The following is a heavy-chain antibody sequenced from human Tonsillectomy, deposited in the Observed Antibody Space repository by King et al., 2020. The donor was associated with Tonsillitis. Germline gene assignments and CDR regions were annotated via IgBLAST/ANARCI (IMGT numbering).Heavy chain of an antibody. V-gene: IGHV1-8*01. Sequence: QLVQSGAEVKKPGASVKVSCKASGYTFTSYDINWVRQATGQGLEWMGWMNPNSGNTGYAQKFQGRVTMTRNTSISTAYMELSSLRSKDTAVYYCARTLCSSTSCYLYYYYYMDVWGKGTTVTVSS. D-gene: IGHD2-2*01. CDR3: ARTLCSSTSCYLYYYYYMDV. CDR1: GYTFTSYD. CDR2: MNPNSGNT. J-gene: IGHJ6*03.